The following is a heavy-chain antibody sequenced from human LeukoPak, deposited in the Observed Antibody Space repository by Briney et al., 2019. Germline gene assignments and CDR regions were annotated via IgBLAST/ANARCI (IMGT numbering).Heavy chain of an antibody. Sequence: GASVKVSCKASGYTFTGYYMHWVRQAPGQGLEWMGIINPTAGSTTYAQKFQGRVTMTRDTSTSTVYMELSSLRSEDTAVYYCARGYWFGELPPDYWGQGTLVTVSS. J-gene: IGHJ4*02. D-gene: IGHD3-10*01. CDR2: INPTAGST. CDR1: GYTFTGYY. CDR3: ARGYWFGELPPDY. V-gene: IGHV1-46*01.